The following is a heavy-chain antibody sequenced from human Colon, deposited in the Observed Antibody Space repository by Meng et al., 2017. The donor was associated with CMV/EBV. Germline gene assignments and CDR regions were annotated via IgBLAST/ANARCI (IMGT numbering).Heavy chain of an antibody. CDR2: ISYDGTIK. V-gene: IGHV3-30-3*01. J-gene: IGHJ4*02. Sequence: VEVVASGGGVVPTGRSLRLSCAASGFTFSAFAIHWVCQAPGRGLEWVTFISYDGTIKYYADSVKGRFTVSRDNSKNTLYLQINSLTTEDTAIYYCVSAQAEGGFDLWGQGTLVTVSS. CDR3: VSAQAEGGFDL. CDR1: GFTFSAFA. D-gene: IGHD3-16*01.